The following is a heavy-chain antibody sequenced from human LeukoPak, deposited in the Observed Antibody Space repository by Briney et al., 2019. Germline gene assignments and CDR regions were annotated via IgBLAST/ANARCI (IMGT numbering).Heavy chain of an antibody. V-gene: IGHV4-59*12. CDR2: IYYSGST. J-gene: IGHJ1*01. Sequence: SETLSLTCTVSGGSITSYYWSWIRQPPGKGLEWIGYIYYSGSTNYNPSLKSRVTISVDTSKNQFSLKLSSVTAADTAVYYCAKSRDMAEYFQHWGQGTLVTVSS. D-gene: IGHD2-15*01. CDR1: GGSITSYY. CDR3: AKSRDMAEYFQH.